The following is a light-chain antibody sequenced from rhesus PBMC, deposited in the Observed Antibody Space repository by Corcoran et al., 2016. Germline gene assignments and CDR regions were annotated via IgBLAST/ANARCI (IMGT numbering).Light chain of an antibody. V-gene: IGKV2-91*01. J-gene: IGKJ1*01. CDR3: MQGTHLPWT. Sequence: DTVMTQTPLSLPVTPGEPASISCRSSQSLLHSDGNTYLYWSLQKPGQSPQLLMYFASYRASGGPDRCSGSGSGTDFTLRISRVEAEDIGIYHCMQGTHLPWTFGQGTKVEIK. CDR1: QSLLHSDGNTY. CDR2: FAS.